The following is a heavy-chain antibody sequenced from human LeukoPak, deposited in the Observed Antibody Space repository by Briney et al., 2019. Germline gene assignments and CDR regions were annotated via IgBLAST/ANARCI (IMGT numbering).Heavy chain of an antibody. D-gene: IGHD3-10*01. J-gene: IGHJ6*03. Sequence: SQTLSLTCAISGDSVSSNSAAWNWIKQSPSRGLEWLGRTYYRSKWYNDYAVSVKSRITINPVTSKNQFSLQLNSVTPEDTAVYYCARDRKYYYGSEYYMDVWGKGTTVTISS. V-gene: IGHV6-1*01. CDR3: ARDRKYYYGSEYYMDV. CDR1: GDSVSSNSAA. CDR2: TYYRSKWYN.